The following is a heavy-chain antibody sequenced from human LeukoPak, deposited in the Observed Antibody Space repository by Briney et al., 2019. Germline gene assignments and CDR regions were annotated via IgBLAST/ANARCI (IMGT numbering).Heavy chain of an antibody. CDR1: GGTFSSYA. CDR3: ARDRYNWNDGWFDP. Sequence: SVKVSCKASGGTFSSYAISWVRQAPGQGLEWMGGIIPIFGTANYAQKFQGRVTITADESTSTAYMELSSLRSEDTAVYYCARDRYNWNDGWFDPWGQGTLVTVSS. J-gene: IGHJ5*02. CDR2: IIPIFGTA. V-gene: IGHV1-69*01. D-gene: IGHD1-1*01.